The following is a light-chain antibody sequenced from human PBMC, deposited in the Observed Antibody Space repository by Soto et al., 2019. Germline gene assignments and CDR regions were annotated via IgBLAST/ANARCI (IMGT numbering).Light chain of an antibody. Sequence: QSVLTQSPSVSGALGQRVTISCTGSSSNIGAGYDVHWYQLLPGTAPKLLIYANSNRPSGVPDRFSGSKSGTSASLAITGLQAEDEADYYCQSYDSSLSGSVFGGGTKLTVL. CDR3: QSYDSSLSGSV. V-gene: IGLV1-40*01. J-gene: IGLJ3*02. CDR1: SSNIGAGYD. CDR2: ANS.